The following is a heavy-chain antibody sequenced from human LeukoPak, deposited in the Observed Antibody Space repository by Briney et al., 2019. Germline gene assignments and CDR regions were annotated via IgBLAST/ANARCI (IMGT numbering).Heavy chain of an antibody. D-gene: IGHD6-13*01. V-gene: IGHV3-30-3*01. CDR1: GFTFSSYA. CDR2: ISYDGSNK. CDR3: ARGIAAAGTHFGY. Sequence: GRSLRLSCAASGFTFSSYAMHWVRQAPGKGLEWVAVISYDGSNKYYADSVKGRFTISRDNSKNTLYLQMNSLRAEDTAVYYCARGIAAAGTHFGYWGQGTLVTVSS. J-gene: IGHJ4*02.